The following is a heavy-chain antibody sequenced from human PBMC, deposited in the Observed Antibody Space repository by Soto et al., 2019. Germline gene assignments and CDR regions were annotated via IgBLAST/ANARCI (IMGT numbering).Heavy chain of an antibody. D-gene: IGHD4-4*01. CDR1: GYSFSTFA. V-gene: IGHV1-3*01. Sequence: ASVRVSCKASGYSFSTFAIHWVRQAPGQRLEWMGWINAGNGDTKYSEKFQGRVTITGRTSASTAYMDLSSLRSEDTAVYYCATQGRTTTEFDFWGQGTLVTVSS. CDR2: INAGNGDT. J-gene: IGHJ4*02. CDR3: ATQGRTTTEFDF.